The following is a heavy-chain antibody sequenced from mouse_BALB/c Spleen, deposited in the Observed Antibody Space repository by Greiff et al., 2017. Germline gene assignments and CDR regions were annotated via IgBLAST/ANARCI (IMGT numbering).Heavy chain of an antibody. Sequence: QVQLQQSGAELVRPGSSVKISCKASGYAFTSYRMHWVKQRPGQGLEWIGYINPSTGYTEYNQKFKDKATLTADQSSSTAYMQLSSLTSEDSAVYYCASDYGSSYAMDYWGQGTSVTVSS. V-gene: IGHV1-4*01. D-gene: IGHD1-1*01. CDR1: GYAFTSYR. CDR3: ASDYGSSYAMDY. CDR2: INPSTGYT. J-gene: IGHJ4*01.